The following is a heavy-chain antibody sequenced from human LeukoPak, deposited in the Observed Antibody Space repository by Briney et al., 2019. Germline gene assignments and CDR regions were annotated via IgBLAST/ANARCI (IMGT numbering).Heavy chain of an antibody. D-gene: IGHD3-22*01. CDR2: VHPSGGST. CDR3: ARITMTTSGWYFDL. J-gene: IGHJ2*01. V-gene: IGHV1-46*01. CDR1: GYTFTSYY. Sequence: ASVKLSCKASGYTFTSYYMHWLRQAPGQGLEWMGIVHPSGGSTSYAQKFQGRVTMIRDTATSTVYMELSSLRSEDTALYYCARITMTTSGWYFDLWGRGSLVTVSS.